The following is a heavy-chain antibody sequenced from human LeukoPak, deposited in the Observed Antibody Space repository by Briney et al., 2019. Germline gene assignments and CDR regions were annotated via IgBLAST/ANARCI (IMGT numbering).Heavy chain of an antibody. CDR1: GGSFSDYS. V-gene: IGHV4-34*01. CDR2: INHSGGT. D-gene: IGHD6-25*01. CDR3: AREGGGPRWLDP. J-gene: IGHJ5*02. Sequence: SETLSLTCAVYGGSFSDYSWSWIRQPPGKGLEWIGEINHSGGTNNNPSLMSRVTMSVDTSKNQFSLNLSSVTAADTAVYYCAREGGGPRWLDPWGQGPLVTVSS.